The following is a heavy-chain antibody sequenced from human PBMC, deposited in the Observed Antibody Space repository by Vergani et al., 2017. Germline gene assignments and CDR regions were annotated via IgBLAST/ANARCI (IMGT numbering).Heavy chain of an antibody. V-gene: IGHV4-39*07. CDR2: IYYSGST. J-gene: IGHJ5*02. CDR1: GGSISSSSYY. D-gene: IGHD3-22*01. CDR3: ARDSNLGSVIVVPPWSWFDP. Sequence: QLQLQESGPGLVKPSETLSLTCTVSGGSISSSSYYWGWIRQPPGKGLEWIGSIYYSGSTYYNPSLKSRVTISVDTSKNQFSLKLSSVTAADTAVYYCARDSNLGSVIVVPPWSWFDPWGQGTLVTVSS.